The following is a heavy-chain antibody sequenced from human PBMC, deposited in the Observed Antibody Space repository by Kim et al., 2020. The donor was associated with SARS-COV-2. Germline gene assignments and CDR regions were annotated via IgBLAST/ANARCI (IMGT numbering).Heavy chain of an antibody. CDR3: ARDTETGYDYIWGNSRTNSFDY. CDR2: ISFDGNNK. D-gene: IGHD3-16*01. CDR1: GFTFIHHG. Sequence: GGSLRLSCAASGFTFIHHGLHWVRQVPGKGLEWVALISFDGNNKVYADSVKGRFTISRDNSKNMMYLQMSSLKTEDSAVYFCARDTETGYDYIWGNSRTNSFDYWGLGTLVTVSS. V-gene: IGHV3-30-3*01. J-gene: IGHJ4*02.